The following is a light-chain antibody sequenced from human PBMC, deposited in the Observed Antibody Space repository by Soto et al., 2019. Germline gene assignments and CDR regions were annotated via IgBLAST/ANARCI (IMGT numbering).Light chain of an antibody. CDR2: GAS. CDR3: QEYDGAPIT. CDR1: QSVSNNY. J-gene: IGKJ5*01. V-gene: IGKV3-20*01. Sequence: EIVLTQSPGTLSLSPGERATLSFMASQSVSNNYLAWYQQKPGQAPRLLIYGASTRATGIPDRFTGSGSGTDFTLTIARLEPEDFAVYYCQEYDGAPITFGLGTRLEIK.